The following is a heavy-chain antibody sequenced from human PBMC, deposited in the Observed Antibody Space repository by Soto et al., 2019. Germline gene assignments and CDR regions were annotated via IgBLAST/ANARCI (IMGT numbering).Heavy chain of an antibody. Sequence: QVQLVESGGGVVQPGRSLRLSCAASGFTFSSYAMHWVRQAPGKGLEWVAVISYDGSNKYYADSVKGRFTISRDNSKNTLYLQMNSLRAEDTAVYYCARDGAATRNFDYWGQGTLVTVSS. CDR1: GFTFSSYA. J-gene: IGHJ4*02. D-gene: IGHD6-25*01. CDR2: ISYDGSNK. V-gene: IGHV3-30-3*01. CDR3: ARDGAATRNFDY.